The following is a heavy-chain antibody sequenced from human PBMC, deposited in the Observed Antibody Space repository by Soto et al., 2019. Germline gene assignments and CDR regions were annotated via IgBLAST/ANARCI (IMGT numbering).Heavy chain of an antibody. Sequence: ASVKVSCKASGYTFTSYSISWVRQAPGQGLEWMGWISAYNGNTNYAQKLQGRVTMTTDTSTSTAYMELRSLRSDDTAVYYCARDVRLMGYFDYWGQGTLVTVSS. CDR2: ISAYNGNT. CDR3: ARDVRLMGYFDY. CDR1: GYTFTSYS. V-gene: IGHV1-18*04. J-gene: IGHJ4*02. D-gene: IGHD2-8*01.